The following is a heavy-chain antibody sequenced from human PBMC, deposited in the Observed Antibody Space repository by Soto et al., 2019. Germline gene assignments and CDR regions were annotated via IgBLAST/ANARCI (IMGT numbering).Heavy chain of an antibody. V-gene: IGHV5-51*01. J-gene: IGHJ4*02. CDR2: MYPGDSDT. D-gene: IGHD3-3*01. Sequence: GESLKISCRGSGYDFNTNWFGWVRQLPGRGLEWVGIMYPGDSDTRYNPSLQGHVTLSVDVTVSTAFLQWRSLETSDTGMYFCARLPRDCNKTSCYYADHWGQGTQVTVAS. CDR1: GYDFNTNW. CDR3: ARLPRDCNKTSCYYADH.